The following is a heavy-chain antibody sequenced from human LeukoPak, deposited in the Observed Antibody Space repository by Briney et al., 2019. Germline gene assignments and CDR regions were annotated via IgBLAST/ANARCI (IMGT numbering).Heavy chain of an antibody. CDR3: AKDWATLDY. CDR2: ISSDGTNK. D-gene: IGHD2-15*01. Sequence: GGSLRLSCAASGFTFSSYDMHWVRQAPGKGLEWVAVISSDGTNKYYADSVKGRFTISRDNSKSTLYLQMNSLRAEDTAVYYCAKDWATLDYWGQGTLVTVSS. CDR1: GFTFSSYD. J-gene: IGHJ4*02. V-gene: IGHV3-30*18.